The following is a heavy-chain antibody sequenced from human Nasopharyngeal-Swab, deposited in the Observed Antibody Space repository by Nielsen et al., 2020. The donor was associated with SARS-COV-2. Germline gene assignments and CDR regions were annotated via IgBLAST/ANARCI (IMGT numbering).Heavy chain of an antibody. CDR3: ARARDWGSYFYYYYMDV. CDR2: IYNNGST. Sequence: SETLSLTCTVSGGSVSNGSYYWTWIRQPPGKGLEWIGYIYNNGSTKYNPSLKSRVTISVDTSKNQFSLKLNSVTAADTAVYYCARARDWGSYFYYYYMDVWGNGTTVTVSS. V-gene: IGHV4-61*01. J-gene: IGHJ6*03. CDR1: GGSVSNGSYY. D-gene: IGHD7-27*01.